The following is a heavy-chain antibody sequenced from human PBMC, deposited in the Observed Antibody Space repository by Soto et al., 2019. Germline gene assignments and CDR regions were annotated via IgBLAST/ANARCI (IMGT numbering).Heavy chain of an antibody. Sequence: SETLSLTCAVYGGSFSGYYWSWVRQPPGKGLEWIGEINHSGSTKYNPSLKSRVTISVDTSKNQFSLKLSSVTAADTAVYYCARGLNYIYGSGSFYFPHYWGQGTLVTVSS. J-gene: IGHJ4*02. V-gene: IGHV4-34*01. CDR2: INHSGST. CDR1: GGSFSGYY. CDR3: ARGLNYIYGSGSFYFPHY. D-gene: IGHD3-10*01.